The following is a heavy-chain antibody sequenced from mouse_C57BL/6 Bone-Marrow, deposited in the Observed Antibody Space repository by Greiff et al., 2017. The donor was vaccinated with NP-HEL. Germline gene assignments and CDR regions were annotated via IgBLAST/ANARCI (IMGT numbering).Heavy chain of an antibody. D-gene: IGHD2-2*01. V-gene: IGHV1-59*01. CDR3: ARVSIMVKWFAY. J-gene: IGHJ3*01. Sequence: QVQLQQPGAELVRPGTSVKLSCKASGYTFTSYWMHWVKQRPGQGLEWIGVIDPADSYTKYNQKFKGKATLTVDTSSSKAYMQLSSLTSEDSAVYYCARVSIMVKWFAYWGQGTLVTVSA. CDR2: IDPADSYT. CDR1: GYTFTSYW.